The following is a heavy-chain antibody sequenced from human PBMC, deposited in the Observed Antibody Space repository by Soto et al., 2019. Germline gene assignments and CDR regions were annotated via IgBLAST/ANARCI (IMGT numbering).Heavy chain of an antibody. CDR1: TFTFSNYA. Sequence: PGGSLRLSCAASTFTFSNYAMSWVRQAPGKGLEWVSYISGSGASTYYADSVKGRFTISRDNAKNSLYLQMNSLRAEDTAVYYCARDPDCSGGSCYPSPYFDYWGQGTLVTVSS. J-gene: IGHJ4*02. CDR2: ISGSGAST. V-gene: IGHV3-23*01. CDR3: ARDPDCSGGSCYPSPYFDY. D-gene: IGHD2-15*01.